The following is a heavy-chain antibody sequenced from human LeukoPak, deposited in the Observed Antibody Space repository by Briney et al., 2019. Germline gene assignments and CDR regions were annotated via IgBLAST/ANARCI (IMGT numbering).Heavy chain of an antibody. D-gene: IGHD2-21*02. CDR3: ARDLLLSCGGDCYSGTDY. V-gene: IGHV1-18*01. Sequence: ASVKVSCKASGYTFTSYGISWVRQAPGQGLEWMGWISAYNGNTNYAQKLQGRVTMTTDTSTSTAYMELRSLRSDDTAVYYCARDLLLSCGGDCYSGTDYWGRGTLVIVSS. CDR2: ISAYNGNT. CDR1: GYTFTSYG. J-gene: IGHJ2*01.